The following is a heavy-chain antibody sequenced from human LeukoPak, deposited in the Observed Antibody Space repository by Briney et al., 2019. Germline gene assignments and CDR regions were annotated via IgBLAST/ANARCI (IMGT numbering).Heavy chain of an antibody. CDR1: EFTFSDYY. CDR2: ITSSGSTI. CDR3: AAGLNGGATMLNY. Sequence: GGSLRLSCAASEFTFSDYYMSWIRQAPGKGLECVSYITSSGSTIYYADSVKGRFTISRDNAKNSLYLEMNSLRAEDTAVYYCAAGLNGGATMLNYWGQGTLVTVSS. D-gene: IGHD1-26*01. J-gene: IGHJ4*02. V-gene: IGHV3-11*01.